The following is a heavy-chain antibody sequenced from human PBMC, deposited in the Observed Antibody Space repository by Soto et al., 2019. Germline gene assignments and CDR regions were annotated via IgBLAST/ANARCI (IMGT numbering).Heavy chain of an antibody. Sequence: WATLALTGAGYGGSFSGYYWSWIRQPPGKGLEWIGEINHSGSTNYNPSLKSRVTISVDTSKNQFSLKLSSVTAADTAVYYCARVLNYDSTSCDIWGQGTMVTVSS. CDR3: ARVLNYDSTSCDI. D-gene: IGHD3-3*01. J-gene: IGHJ3*02. CDR1: GGSFSGYY. CDR2: INHSGST. V-gene: IGHV4-34*01.